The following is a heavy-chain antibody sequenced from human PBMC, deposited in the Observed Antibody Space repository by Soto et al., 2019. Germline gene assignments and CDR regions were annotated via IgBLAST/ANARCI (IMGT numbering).Heavy chain of an antibody. CDR2: ISSSSSYI. D-gene: IGHD2-2*01. CDR3: ASGGYCSSTSCFNY. J-gene: IGHJ4*02. CDR1: GFTFSSYS. V-gene: IGHV3-21*01. Sequence: PGGSLRLSCAASGFTFSSYSMNWVRQAPGKGLEWVSSISSSSSYIYYADSVKGRFTISRDNAKNSLYLQMNSLRAEDTAVYYCASGGYCSSTSCFNYWGQGTLVTVSS.